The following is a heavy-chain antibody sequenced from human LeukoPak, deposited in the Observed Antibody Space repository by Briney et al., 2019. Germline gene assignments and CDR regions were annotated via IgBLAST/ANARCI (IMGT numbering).Heavy chain of an antibody. CDR2: IYYSGST. CDR3: ARLGGTVFREPRWDY. J-gene: IGHJ4*02. V-gene: IGHV4-39*01. D-gene: IGHD4-17*01. Sequence: PSETLSLTCTVSGGSISGSSYYWGWIRQPPGKGLEWIGSIYYSGSTYYNPSLKSRVTISVDTSKNQFSLKLNSVTATDTAVYYCARLGGTVFREPRWDYWGQGSLVTVSS. CDR1: GGSISGSSYY.